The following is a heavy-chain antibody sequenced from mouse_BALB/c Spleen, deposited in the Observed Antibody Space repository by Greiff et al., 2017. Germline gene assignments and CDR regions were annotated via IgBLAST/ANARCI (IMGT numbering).Heavy chain of an antibody. CDR3: ARWGNDYDGFAY. Sequence: VKLQQSGPQLVRPGASVKISCKASGYSFTSYWMHWVKQRPGQGLEWIGMIDPSDSETRLNQKFKDKATLTVDKSSSTAYMQLSSPTSEDSAVYYCARWGNDYDGFAYWGQGTLVTVSA. J-gene: IGHJ3*01. CDR1: GYSFTSYW. D-gene: IGHD2-4*01. CDR2: IDPSDSET. V-gene: IGHV1S126*01.